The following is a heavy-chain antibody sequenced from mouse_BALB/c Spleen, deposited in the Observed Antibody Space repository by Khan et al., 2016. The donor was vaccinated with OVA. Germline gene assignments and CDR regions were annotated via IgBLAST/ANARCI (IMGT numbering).Heavy chain of an antibody. CDR2: ISYSGRT. D-gene: IGHD1-1*01. J-gene: IGHJ2*01. CDR3: ARSVTITTVVATDFDY. V-gene: IGHV3-2*02. CDR1: AYSITSDYA. Sequence: EVKLLESGPGLVKPSQSLSLTCTVTAYSITSDYAWNWIRQFPGNKLEWMGYISYSGRTSYNPSLKSRISITRDTSKNQFFLQLNSVTTEDTATYYCARSVTITTVVATDFDYWGQGTTLTVSS.